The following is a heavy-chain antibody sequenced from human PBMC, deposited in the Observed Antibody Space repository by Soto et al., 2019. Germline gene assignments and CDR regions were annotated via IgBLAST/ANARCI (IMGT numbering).Heavy chain of an antibody. Sequence: EVQLVESGGGLVKPGGPLRLSCAASGFTFTRYSMNWVPQAPGKGLEGVSSISSTTNYIYYGDSMKARFTISRDNGKNSLYLEIHSLRAEDTAVYYCARESEDLTSNFDYWGQGTLVTVSS. CDR3: ARESEDLTSNFDY. V-gene: IGHV3-21*06. J-gene: IGHJ4*02. CDR1: GFTFTRYS. CDR2: ISSTTNYI.